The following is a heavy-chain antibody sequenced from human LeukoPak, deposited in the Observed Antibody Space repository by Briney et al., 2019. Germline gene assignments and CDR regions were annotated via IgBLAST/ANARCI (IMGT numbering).Heavy chain of an antibody. CDR1: GGSFSGYY. CDR2: INHSGST. D-gene: IGHD3-22*01. V-gene: IGHV4-34*01. J-gene: IGHJ4*02. CDR3: ARLPYSSGYPYYFDY. Sequence: SETLSLTCAVYGGSFSGYYWSWIRQPPGKGLEWIGEINHSGSTNYNPSLKSRVTISVDTSKKQFSLKLSSVTAADTAVYYCARLPYSSGYPYYFDYWGQGTLVTVSS.